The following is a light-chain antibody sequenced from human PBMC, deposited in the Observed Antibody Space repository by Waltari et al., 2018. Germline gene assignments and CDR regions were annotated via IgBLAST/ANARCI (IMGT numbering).Light chain of an antibody. Sequence: QLVLTQSPSASASLGASVKFTCTLSSGYSSHPIAWHQQQPEKGPRYLMKVNSDGSHDKGDGIPDHFSGSSSGAERYLTISSLQSEDEADYYCQTWGTGMVFGGGTKLTVL. CDR2: VNSDGSH. CDR1: SGYSSHP. CDR3: QTWGTGMV. J-gene: IGLJ2*01. V-gene: IGLV4-69*01.